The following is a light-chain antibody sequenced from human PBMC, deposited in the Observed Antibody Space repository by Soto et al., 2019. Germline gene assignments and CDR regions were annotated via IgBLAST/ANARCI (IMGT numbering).Light chain of an antibody. V-gene: IGKV3-15*01. Sequence: ELVMTQSPATLSVSPGERATLSCRASQSITSNLAWYQQKPGQAPRLLIYGASTRATGIPPRFRDTASGTDLIITISSLEPEDGEVYDGQQRSSWPLTFGGGTKVDIK. CDR3: QQRSSWPLT. CDR1: QSITSN. J-gene: IGKJ4*01. CDR2: GAS.